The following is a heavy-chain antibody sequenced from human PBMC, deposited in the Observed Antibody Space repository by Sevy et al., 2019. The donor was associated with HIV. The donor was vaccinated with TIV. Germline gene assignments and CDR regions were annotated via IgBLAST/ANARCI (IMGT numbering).Heavy chain of an antibody. Sequence: GGSLRLSCAVSGFSFGSYGMTWVRQAPGKGLEWVSAISGSGTRTYYADSVKGRFIISRDNSKNTLDLQMNSLRAEDTGNYLLGKGGGGHYDPDEIAYYFYYYYMDVWGKGTTVTVSS. D-gene: IGHD3-22*01. CDR2: ISGSGTRT. V-gene: IGHV3-23*01. CDR1: GFSFGSYG. CDR3: GKGGGGHYDPDEIAYYFYYYYMDV. J-gene: IGHJ6*03.